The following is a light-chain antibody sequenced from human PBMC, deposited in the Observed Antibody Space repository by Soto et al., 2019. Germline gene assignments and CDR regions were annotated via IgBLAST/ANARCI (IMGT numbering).Light chain of an antibody. V-gene: IGKV3-20*01. CDR2: GSS. CDR3: QQYDSPPPYT. CDR1: QSVSNNY. J-gene: IGKJ2*01. Sequence: EVVLTQSPGTLSLSPGERATLSCRASQSVSNNYLDWYQQKPGQGPRLLIFGSSDRATGIPDRFSGSGSGTDFSLTISRLEPEDFAVYYCQQYDSPPPYTFGQGTKLEIK.